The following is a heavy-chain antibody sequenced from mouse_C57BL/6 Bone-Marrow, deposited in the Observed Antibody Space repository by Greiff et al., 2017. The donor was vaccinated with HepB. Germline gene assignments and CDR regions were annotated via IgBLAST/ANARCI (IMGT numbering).Heavy chain of an antibody. CDR2: INPNNGGT. V-gene: IGHV1-26*01. J-gene: IGHJ1*03. D-gene: IGHD1-1*01. CDR1: GYTFTDYY. CDR3: ASYYGSSPLYWYFDV. Sequence: VQLQQSGPELVKPGASVKISCKASGYTFTDYYMNWVKQSHGKSLEWIGDINPNNGGTSYNQKFKGKATLTVDKSSSTAYMELRSLTSEDSAVYYCASYYGSSPLYWYFDVWGTGTTVTVSS.